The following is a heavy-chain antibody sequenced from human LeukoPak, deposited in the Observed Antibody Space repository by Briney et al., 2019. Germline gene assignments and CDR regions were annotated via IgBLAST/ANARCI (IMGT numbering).Heavy chain of an antibody. CDR3: AKDIAAYFNGMDV. CDR1: GFTFSSYW. Sequence: GGSLRLSCAASGFTFSSYWMSWVRQAPGKGLEWVANIKQDGSEKYYVDSVKGRFTISRDNANNSLYLQMNSLRAEDTALYYCAKDIAAYFNGMDVWGQGTTVTVSS. D-gene: IGHD2/OR15-2a*01. J-gene: IGHJ6*01. V-gene: IGHV3-7*03. CDR2: IKQDGSEK.